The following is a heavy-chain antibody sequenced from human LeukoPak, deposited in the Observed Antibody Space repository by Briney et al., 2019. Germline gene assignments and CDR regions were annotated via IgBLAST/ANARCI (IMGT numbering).Heavy chain of an antibody. CDR2: ISGSGGST. V-gene: IGHV3-23*01. Sequence: GGSLRLSCAASGFTFSSYAMSWVRQAPGKGLEWVSAISGSGGSTYYADSVKGRFTISRDNSKKTLYMQMDSLRAEDTAVYYCAKDILRYFDRSGFDYWGQGTLVTVSS. D-gene: IGHD3-9*01. CDR1: GFTFSSYA. J-gene: IGHJ4*02. CDR3: AKDILRYFDRSGFDY.